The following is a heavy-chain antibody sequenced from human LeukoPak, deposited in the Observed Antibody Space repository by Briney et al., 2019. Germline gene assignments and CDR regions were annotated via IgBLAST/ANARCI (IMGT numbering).Heavy chain of an antibody. V-gene: IGHV3-23*01. CDR2: ISGSGGST. CDR1: GFTFSSYA. Sequence: GGSLRLSCAASGFTFSSYALSWVRQAPGKGLEWVSAISGSGGSTYYADSVKGRFTISRDNAKNSLYLQMNSLRAEDTAVYYCASFRDYGDYEDYWGQGTLVTVSS. CDR3: ASFRDYGDYEDY. J-gene: IGHJ4*02. D-gene: IGHD4-17*01.